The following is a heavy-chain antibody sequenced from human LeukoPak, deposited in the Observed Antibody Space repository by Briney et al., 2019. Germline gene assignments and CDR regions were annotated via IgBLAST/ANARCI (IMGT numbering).Heavy chain of an antibody. CDR1: GFTFSFYR. CDR3: VRDRDYAFDF. V-gene: IGHV3-48*02. J-gene: IGHJ3*01. CDR2: SKTDGTI. Sequence: GGSLRLSCAASGFTFSFYRMHWVRQAPGKGLEWISYSKTDGTISYADSVKGRFTISRDNAENSLYLQMNSLRDEDTAVYFCVRDRDYAFDFWGQGTMVTVSS.